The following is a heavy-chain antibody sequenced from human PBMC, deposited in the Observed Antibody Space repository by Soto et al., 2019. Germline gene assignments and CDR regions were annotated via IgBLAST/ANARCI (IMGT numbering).Heavy chain of an antibody. Sequence: QITLKESGPTLLKPTQTLTVTCTISGFSLTTEGVGVGWIRQPPGKALEWLASIYWHEDVRKNPSLGNRVTITRDTAKRQVVLTLTNMDPVDTATYYCLRASDWNYDWGQGILVTVSS. D-gene: IGHD1-7*01. CDR2: IYWHEDV. CDR3: LRASDWNYD. J-gene: IGHJ4*02. V-gene: IGHV2-5*04. CDR1: GFSLTTEGVG.